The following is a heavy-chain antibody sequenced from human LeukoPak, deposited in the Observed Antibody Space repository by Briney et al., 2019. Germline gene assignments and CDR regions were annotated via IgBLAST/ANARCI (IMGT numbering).Heavy chain of an antibody. CDR2: IYRDGST. CDR1: GFTFSSYA. J-gene: IGHJ4*02. D-gene: IGHD6-19*01. V-gene: IGHV3-66*01. CDR3: ARDGSAWSLDY. Sequence: GGSLRLSCAASGFTFSSYAMHWVRQAPGKGLEWVAVIYRDGSTYSADSVKDRFSISRDNSKNTLHLQMNSLRAEDTAVYYCARDGSAWSLDYWGQGTLVTVSS.